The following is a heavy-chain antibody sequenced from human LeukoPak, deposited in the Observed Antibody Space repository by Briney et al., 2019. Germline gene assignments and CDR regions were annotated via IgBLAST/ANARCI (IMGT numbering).Heavy chain of an antibody. V-gene: IGHV1-3*01. CDR2: ISAGNGNT. D-gene: IGHD4-23*01. CDR1: GYTFTIYA. J-gene: IGHJ4*02. CDR3: ARYLLNEGNHLDY. Sequence: ASVKVSCKASGYTFTIYAIHLVRQAPGQTLEWMGWISAGNGNTKYSQNFQGRVTFISNTSATTAFMELSSLRSEDAAVYYCARYLLNEGNHLDYWGQGTLVTVSS.